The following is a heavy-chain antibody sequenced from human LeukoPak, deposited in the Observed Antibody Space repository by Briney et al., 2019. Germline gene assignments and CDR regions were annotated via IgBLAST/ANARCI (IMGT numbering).Heavy chain of an antibody. CDR2: ISSSGSTI. V-gene: IGHV3-48*03. J-gene: IGHJ4*02. D-gene: IGHD5-12*01. CDR3: ARDGYSGYDSFDY. CDR1: GFAFSSYE. Sequence: PGGSLRLSCAASGFAFSSYEMNWVRQDPGKGLEGVSYISSSGSTIYYADSVKGRFTISRDNAKNSLYLQMNSLRAEDTAVYYCARDGYSGYDSFDYWGQGTLVTVSS.